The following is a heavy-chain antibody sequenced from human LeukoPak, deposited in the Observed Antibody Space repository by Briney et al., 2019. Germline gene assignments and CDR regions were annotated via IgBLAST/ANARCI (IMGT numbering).Heavy chain of an antibody. CDR2: RYYSGST. D-gene: IGHD3-22*01. CDR1: GGSISRGSYY. Sequence: SETLSLTCTVSGGSISRGSYYWGWIRQPPGKGLEWIGDRYYSGSTFYNPSLKSRVTISVDTSRNQFSLKLSSVTAADTAVYYCARHYYDSNGYYPPGDFWGQGTLVTVSS. CDR3: ARHYYDSNGYYPPGDF. V-gene: IGHV4-39*01. J-gene: IGHJ4*02.